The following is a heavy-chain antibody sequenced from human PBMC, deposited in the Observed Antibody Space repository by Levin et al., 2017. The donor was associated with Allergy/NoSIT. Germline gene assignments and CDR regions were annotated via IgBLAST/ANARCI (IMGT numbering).Heavy chain of an antibody. J-gene: IGHJ2*01. Sequence: GSLRLSCAVYGGSFSGYYWSWIRQPPGKGLEWIGEINHSGSTNYNPSLKSRVTISVDTSKNQFSLKLSSVTAADTAVYYCARGVMVRGVYWYFDLWGRGTLVTVSS. V-gene: IGHV4-34*01. CDR2: INHSGST. CDR3: ARGVMVRGVYWYFDL. CDR1: GGSFSGYY. D-gene: IGHD3-10*01.